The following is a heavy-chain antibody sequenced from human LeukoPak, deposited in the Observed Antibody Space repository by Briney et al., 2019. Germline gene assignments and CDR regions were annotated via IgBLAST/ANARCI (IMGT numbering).Heavy chain of an antibody. Sequence: PGGSLRLSCTASGLTFSTYALSWVRQTPGKGLEWLSVISATGSTTYYADSVRGRFTISRDNSRNTLYLQMNSLRAEDTAVYYCARGQLLWFGEPITREYDAFDIWGQGTMVTVSS. J-gene: IGHJ3*02. D-gene: IGHD3-10*01. CDR3: ARGQLLWFGEPITREYDAFDI. CDR1: GLTFSTYA. CDR2: ISATGSTT. V-gene: IGHV3-23*01.